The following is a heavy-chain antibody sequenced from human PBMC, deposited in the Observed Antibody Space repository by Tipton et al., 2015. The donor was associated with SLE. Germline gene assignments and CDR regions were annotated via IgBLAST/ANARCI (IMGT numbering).Heavy chain of an antibody. J-gene: IGHJ3*02. CDR2: INHSGTT. V-gene: IGHV4-34*01. Sequence: TLSLTCAVYGGSFSGYYWSWIRQAPGKGLEWIGEINHSGTTKYNPSLKSRVTISEDMSKNQFSLKLSSVTAADTAVYYCARGSAAAVGGAFDIWGQGTMVTVSS. CDR3: ARGSAAAVGGAFDI. CDR1: GGSFSGYY. D-gene: IGHD6-13*01.